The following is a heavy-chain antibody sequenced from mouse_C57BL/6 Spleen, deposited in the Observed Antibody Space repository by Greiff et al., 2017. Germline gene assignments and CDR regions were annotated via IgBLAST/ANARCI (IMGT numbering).Heavy chain of an antibody. V-gene: IGHV1-9*01. D-gene: IGHD4-1*01. Sequence: QVQLQQSGAELMKPGASVKLSCKATGYTFTGYWIEWVKQRPGHGLEWIGEILPGNGGTNYNEKFKGKATFAADTSSDTAYMQHSSLTTDDSAICYCAREDWNLDYWGQGTTLTVSS. CDR2: ILPGNGGT. CDR3: AREDWNLDY. CDR1: GYTFTGYW. J-gene: IGHJ2*01.